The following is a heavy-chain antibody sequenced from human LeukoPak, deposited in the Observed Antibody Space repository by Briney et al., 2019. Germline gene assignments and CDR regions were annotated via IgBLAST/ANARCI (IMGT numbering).Heavy chain of an antibody. D-gene: IGHD6-13*01. V-gene: IGHV1-69*13. Sequence: GASVKVSCKASGGTFSRYAMSWVRQAPGQGLEWMGGIIPIFSTASFAQKFQGRVTITADESTGTAYMELSSLRSEDTAVYYCARGQRAAAEDWGQGTLVTVSS. J-gene: IGHJ4*02. CDR2: IIPIFSTA. CDR3: ARGQRAAAED. CDR1: GGTFSRYA.